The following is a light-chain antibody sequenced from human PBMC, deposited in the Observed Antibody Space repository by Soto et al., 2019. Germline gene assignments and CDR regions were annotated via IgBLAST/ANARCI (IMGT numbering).Light chain of an antibody. V-gene: IGKV2-28*01. CDR3: RQALQTPRT. CDR1: QSLLHSNGYNY. J-gene: IGKJ1*01. CDR2: LGS. Sequence: DIVMTQSPLSLPVTPGEPASISCRSSQSLLHSNGYNYLDWYLQKPGQSPQLLIYLGSNRASGVPYRFSGSGSGTDFTLKSSIVEAEDVGVYYCRQALQTPRTFGQGTKVESK.